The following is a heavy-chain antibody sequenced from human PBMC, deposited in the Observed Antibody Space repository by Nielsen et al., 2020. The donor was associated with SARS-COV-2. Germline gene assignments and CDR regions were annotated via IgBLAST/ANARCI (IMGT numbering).Heavy chain of an antibody. D-gene: IGHD6-19*01. CDR2: ISAYNGNT. Sequence: ASVKASCEASGYTFTSYGISWVRQAPGQGLEWMGWISAYNGNTNYAQKLQGRVTMTTDTSTSTAYMELRSLRSDDTAVYYCARSQVVGSSGCVDCAFDIWGQGTMVTVSS. J-gene: IGHJ3*02. V-gene: IGHV1-18*01. CDR1: GYTFTSYG. CDR3: ARSQVVGSSGCVDCAFDI.